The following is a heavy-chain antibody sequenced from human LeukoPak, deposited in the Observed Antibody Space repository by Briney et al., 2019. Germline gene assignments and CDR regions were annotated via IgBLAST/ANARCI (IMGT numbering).Heavy chain of an antibody. CDR2: IYPGDSDT. J-gene: IGHJ6*02. D-gene: IGHD4-17*01. CDR3: ARQATTVTNYYYYGMDV. Sequence: GESLKISCKGSGYSFTSYWIGWVRQMPGKGLEWMGIIYPGDSDTRYSPSFQGQVTISADKSISTACLQWSSLKASDTAMYYCARQATTVTNYYYYGMDVWGQGTTVTVSS. V-gene: IGHV5-51*01. CDR1: GYSFTSYW.